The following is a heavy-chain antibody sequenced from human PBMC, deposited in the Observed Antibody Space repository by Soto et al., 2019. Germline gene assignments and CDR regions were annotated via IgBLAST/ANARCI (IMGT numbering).Heavy chain of an antibody. Sequence: QLQLQESGPGLVKPSETLSLTCTVSGGSISTSSYFWGWIRQPPGKGLEWIGSIYYSGRTYYNPSLRSRVTISVDTSKNQFSLNLSSVTDADTAVYYCARDYDSSGDYWGQGTLVTVSS. CDR2: IYYSGRT. V-gene: IGHV4-39*01. CDR1: GGSISTSSYF. CDR3: ARDYDSSGDY. J-gene: IGHJ4*02. D-gene: IGHD3-22*01.